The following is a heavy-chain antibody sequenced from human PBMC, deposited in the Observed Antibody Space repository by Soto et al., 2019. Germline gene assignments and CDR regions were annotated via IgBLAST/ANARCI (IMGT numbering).Heavy chain of an antibody. CDR1: GGSISSGDYY. D-gene: IGHD2-2*01. Sequence: PSETLSLTCTVSGGSISSGDYYWSWIRQPPGKGLEWIGYIYYSGSTYYNPSLRSRVTISVDTSKNQFSLKLSSVTAADTAVYYCARAGAQKIDCSSTSCYRRIDYYYYGMDVWGQGTTVTV. J-gene: IGHJ6*02. CDR2: IYYSGST. V-gene: IGHV4-30-4*01. CDR3: ARAGAQKIDCSSTSCYRRIDYYYYGMDV.